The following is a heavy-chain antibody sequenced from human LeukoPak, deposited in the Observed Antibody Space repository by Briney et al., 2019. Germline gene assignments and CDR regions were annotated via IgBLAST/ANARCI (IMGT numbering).Heavy chain of an antibody. V-gene: IGHV3-48*03. CDR1: GFTFSTDE. CDR3: ARDLGQYYDTSDNWFDP. Sequence: GGSLRLSCAASGFTFSTDEMNWVRQAPGRGLEWLSYISTGGTKVYYADSVKGRFTISRDNAKSSLYLQMNSLRAEDTAVYYCARDLGQYYDTSDNWFDPWGQGTLVTVSS. D-gene: IGHD3-22*01. J-gene: IGHJ5*02. CDR2: ISTGGTKV.